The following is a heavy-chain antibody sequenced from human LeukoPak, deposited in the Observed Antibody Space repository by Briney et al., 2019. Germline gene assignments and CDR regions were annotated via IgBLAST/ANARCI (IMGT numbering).Heavy chain of an antibody. CDR1: GGSISSYY. CDR2: IYYSGST. Sequence: SETLSLTCTVSGGSISSYYWSWIRQPPGKGLEWIGYIYYSGSTNYNPSLKSRVTISVDTSKNQFSLKLSSVTAADTAVYYCARPSYGSGSYYFDYWGQGTLVTVSS. J-gene: IGHJ4*02. CDR3: ARPSYGSGSYYFDY. D-gene: IGHD3-10*01. V-gene: IGHV4-59*08.